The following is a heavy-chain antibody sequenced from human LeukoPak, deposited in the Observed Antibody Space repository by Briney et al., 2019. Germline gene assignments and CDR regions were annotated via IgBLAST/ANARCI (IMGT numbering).Heavy chain of an antibody. CDR1: GYSFTSYW. D-gene: IGHD5-18*01. V-gene: IGHV5-51*01. J-gene: IGHJ3*02. CDR2: IYPGDSDT. Sequence: KVGESLKISCKGSGYSFTSYWIGWVRQMPGKGLEWMGIIYPGDSDTRYSPSFQGQVTISADKSLSTAYLQWSSLKASDTAMYYCARQHTAMVLDAFDIWGQGTMVTVSS. CDR3: ARQHTAMVLDAFDI.